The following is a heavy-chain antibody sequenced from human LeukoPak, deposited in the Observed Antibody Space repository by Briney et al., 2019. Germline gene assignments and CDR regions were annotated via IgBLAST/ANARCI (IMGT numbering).Heavy chain of an antibody. D-gene: IGHD3-16*01. CDR2: IRREGQSYTT. V-gene: IGHV3-72*01. Sequence: GGSLRLSCAASGFTLRDYIMDWVRQAPGKGLEWVGRIRREGQSYTTQYAASVEGRFTISRDDSKNLLYLHMNSLKAEDTALYYCSRDGGDRLYSAFDIWGQGTMVTVSS. J-gene: IGHJ3*02. CDR3: SRDGGDRLYSAFDI. CDR1: GFTLRDYI.